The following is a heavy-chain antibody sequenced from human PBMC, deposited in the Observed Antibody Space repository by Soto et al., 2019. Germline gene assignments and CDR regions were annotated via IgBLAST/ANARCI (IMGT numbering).Heavy chain of an antibody. J-gene: IGHJ4*02. D-gene: IGHD1-1*01. CDR3: ARDLWNAPDY. V-gene: IGHV1-3*01. CDR2: INAGTGIA. Sequence: GASVKVSCKASGYTFTRYAIHWVRQAPGQGLEWLGWINAGTGIATYSQRFPGRVTITSDTSATISYMELSSLTSEYTAGYSCARDLWNAPDYWGQGTLVTVSS. CDR1: GYTFTRYA.